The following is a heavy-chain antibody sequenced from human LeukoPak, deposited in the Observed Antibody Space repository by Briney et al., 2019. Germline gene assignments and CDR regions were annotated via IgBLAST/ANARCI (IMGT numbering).Heavy chain of an antibody. CDR2: IYYSGST. D-gene: IGHD6-13*01. V-gene: IGHV4-31*03. Sequence: SETLSLTCTVSGGSLSSGGYYWSWIRQHPGKGLEWIGYIYYSGSTYYNPSLKSRVTISVDTSKNQFSLKLSSVTAADTAVYYCAREGHSSSWYSGEYNWFDPWGQGTLVTVSS. J-gene: IGHJ5*02. CDR3: AREGHSSSWYSGEYNWFDP. CDR1: GGSLSSGGYY.